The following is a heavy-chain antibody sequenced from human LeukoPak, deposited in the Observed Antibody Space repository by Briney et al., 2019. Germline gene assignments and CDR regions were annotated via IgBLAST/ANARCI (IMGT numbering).Heavy chain of an antibody. CDR1: GFTFSSYA. CDR2: ISSSGDVT. J-gene: IGHJ5*02. CDR3: AKGGVYSGYAFDP. D-gene: IGHD5-12*01. Sequence: GGSLRLSCAASGFTFSSYAMSWVRQAPGKGLAWVSAISSSGDVTKYADSAKSRFAISRDNSKNTVYLQMNSLRAEDTAVYYCAKGGVYSGYAFDPWGQGTLVTVSS. V-gene: IGHV3-23*01.